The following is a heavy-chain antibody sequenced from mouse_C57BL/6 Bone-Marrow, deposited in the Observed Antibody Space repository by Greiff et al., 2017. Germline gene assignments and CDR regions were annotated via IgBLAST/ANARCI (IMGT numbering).Heavy chain of an antibody. CDR1: GYPFTSYW. CDR2: IYPGSGST. D-gene: IGHD1-1*01. CDR3: ARDYYGSSYLYYFDY. Sequence: QVQLQQPGAELVKPGASVKMSCKASGYPFTSYWITWVKQRPGQGLEWIGDIYPGSGSTNYNEKFKSKATLTVDTSSSTAYMQLSSLTSEDSAVYYCARDYYGSSYLYYFDYWGQGTTLTVSS. J-gene: IGHJ2*01. V-gene: IGHV1-55*01.